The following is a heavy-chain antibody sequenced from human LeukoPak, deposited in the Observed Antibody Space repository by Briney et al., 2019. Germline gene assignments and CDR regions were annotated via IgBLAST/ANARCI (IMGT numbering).Heavy chain of an antibody. V-gene: IGHV4-4*07. CDR1: GGSISSYY. J-gene: IGHJ4*02. D-gene: IGHD3-22*01. Sequence: SETLSLTCTVSGGSISSYYWSWIRQPAGKRLEWIGRIYTSGSTNYNPSLKSRVTMSVDTSKNQFSLKLSSVTAADTAVYYCARVVYYDSSGCSDYWGQGTLVTVSS. CDR2: IYTSGST. CDR3: ARVVYYDSSGCSDY.